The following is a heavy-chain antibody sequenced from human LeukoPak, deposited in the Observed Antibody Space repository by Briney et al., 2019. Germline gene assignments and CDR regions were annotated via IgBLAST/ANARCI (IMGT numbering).Heavy chain of an antibody. CDR1: GFTFSDYY. J-gene: IGHJ4*02. CDR3: ARGQRRHIDMAPSFDY. Sequence: GGSLRLSCAASGFTFSDYYMSWIRQAPGRGLECVSYISSSGTTMYYADSVKGRFTISRDNSKNTLYLQMNSLRGEDTAVYSCARGQRRHIDMAPSFDYWGQGTLVTVSS. CDR2: ISSSGTTM. V-gene: IGHV3-11*04. D-gene: IGHD5-24*01.